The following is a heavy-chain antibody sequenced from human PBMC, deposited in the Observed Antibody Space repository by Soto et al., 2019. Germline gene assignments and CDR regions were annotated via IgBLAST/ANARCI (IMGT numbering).Heavy chain of an antibody. V-gene: IGHV4-34*01. CDR3: ARTPTREASAWLDP. J-gene: IGHJ5*02. CDR1: GGSFSDYY. CDR2: IHLSGRV. Sequence: QVQLQQWGSGLLKPSETLSLTCAIYGGSFSDYYWHWIRQSRGKGLEWIGEIHLSGRVNFTPSLKSRTSLSMDTSRNQLFWTLRSVTAADTAVYFCARTPTREASAWLDPWGRAHLVTVSS.